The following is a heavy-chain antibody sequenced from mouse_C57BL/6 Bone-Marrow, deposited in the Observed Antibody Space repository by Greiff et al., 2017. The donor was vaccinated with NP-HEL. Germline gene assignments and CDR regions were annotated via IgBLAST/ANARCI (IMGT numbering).Heavy chain of an antibody. CDR3: ARSIYYDYADDPFYAMDY. CDR2: IRNKANGYTT. Sequence: EVKLVESGGGLVQPGGSLSLSCAASGFTFTDYYMSWVRQPPGKALEWLVFIRNKANGYTTEYSASVKGRFTISRANSKSILYLQMNALRAEDSATYYCARSIYYDYADDPFYAMDYWGQGTSVTVSS. J-gene: IGHJ4*01. D-gene: IGHD2-4*01. V-gene: IGHV7-3*01. CDR1: GFTFTDYY.